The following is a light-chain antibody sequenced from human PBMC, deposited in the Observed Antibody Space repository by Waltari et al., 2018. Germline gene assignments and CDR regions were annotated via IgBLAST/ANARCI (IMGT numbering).Light chain of an antibody. CDR2: QDS. CDR1: KLGVKY. J-gene: IGLJ3*02. V-gene: IGLV3-1*01. Sequence: SYELTQQPSVSLSQGQTASIPCPGDKLGVKYACWYQQKPGQSPVLVIYQDSKRPSGIPERFSGSNSGNTATLTISGTQAMDEADYYCQAWDSSTEVFGGGTKLTVL. CDR3: QAWDSSTEV.